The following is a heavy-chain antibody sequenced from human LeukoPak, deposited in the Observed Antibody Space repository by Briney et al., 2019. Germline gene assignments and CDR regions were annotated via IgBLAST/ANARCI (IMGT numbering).Heavy chain of an antibody. D-gene: IGHD3-10*01. V-gene: IGHV4-34*01. J-gene: IGHJ5*02. CDR2: INHSGST. CDR3: ARARVGVRGVIGWFDP. Sequence: SETLSLTCAVYGGSFSGYYWSWIRQPPGKGLEWIGEINHSGSTNYNPSLKSRVTISVDTSKNQFSLKLSSVTAADTAVYYCARARVGVRGVIGWFDPWGQGTLVTVSS. CDR1: GGSFSGYY.